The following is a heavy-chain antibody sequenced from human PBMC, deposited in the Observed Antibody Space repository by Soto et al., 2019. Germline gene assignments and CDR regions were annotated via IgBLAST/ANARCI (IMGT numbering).Heavy chain of an antibody. CDR2: ISRRHTYI. D-gene: IGHD3-10*01. CDR3: ARDSITMVGVAHQQSFDI. Sequence: EIQLVESGGGLVKPGGSLRLSCSASGFTFNPYSMPWVRQAPGKGLQWVSSISRRHTYIDYADSVRGRFTISRDNAHNALDLQVDSLRAEDTAVYYCARDSITMVGVAHQQSFDIWGQGTEGTVSS. J-gene: IGHJ3*02. V-gene: IGHV3-21*02. CDR1: GFTFNPYS.